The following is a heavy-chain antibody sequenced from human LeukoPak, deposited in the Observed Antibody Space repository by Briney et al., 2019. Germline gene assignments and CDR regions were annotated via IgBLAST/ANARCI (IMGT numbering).Heavy chain of an antibody. Sequence: GGSLRLSCAASGFTFSSYAMSWVRQAPGKGLEWVSAISGSGGSTYYADSVKGRFTISRDNSKNTLYLQMNSLRAEDTAVYYCALRPPYSSGVGMDVWGQGTTVTVSS. V-gene: IGHV3-23*01. D-gene: IGHD2-15*01. CDR3: ALRPPYSSGVGMDV. CDR1: GFTFSSYA. J-gene: IGHJ6*02. CDR2: ISGSGGST.